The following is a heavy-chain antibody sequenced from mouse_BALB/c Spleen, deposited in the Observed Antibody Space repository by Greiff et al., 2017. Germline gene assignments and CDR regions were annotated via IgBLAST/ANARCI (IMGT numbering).Heavy chain of an antibody. J-gene: IGHJ4*01. V-gene: IGHV3-2*02. CDR3: ARGDGNYAWAMDY. CDR2: ISYSGST. D-gene: IGHD2-1*01. Sequence: EVQLQQSGPGLVKPSQSLSLTCTVTGYSITSDYAWNWIRQFPGNKLEWMGYISYSGSTSYNPSLKSRIPITRDTSKNQFFLQLNSVTSEDTATYYCARGDGNYAWAMDYWGQGTSVTVSS. CDR1: GYSITSDYA.